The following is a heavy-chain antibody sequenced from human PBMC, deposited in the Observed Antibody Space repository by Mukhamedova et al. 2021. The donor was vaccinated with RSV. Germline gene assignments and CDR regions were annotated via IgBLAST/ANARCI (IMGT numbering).Heavy chain of an antibody. Sequence: VRQAPGKGLEWVAVFWYDGINTYYGDSVKGRFTISRDNSKNTLFLQMNSLGAEDTALYYCARGRGYCDGASCEYYMDVWGRGTT. D-gene: IGHD2-15*01. CDR2: FWYDGINT. J-gene: IGHJ6*03. V-gene: IGHV3-33*01. CDR3: ARGRGYCDGASCEYYMDV.